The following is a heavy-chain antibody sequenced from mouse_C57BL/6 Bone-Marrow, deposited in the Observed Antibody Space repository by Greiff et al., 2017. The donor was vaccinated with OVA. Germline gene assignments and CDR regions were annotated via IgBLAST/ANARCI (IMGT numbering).Heavy chain of an antibody. CDR1: GFTFTDYY. D-gene: IGHD2-14*01. V-gene: IGHV7-3*01. CDR2: IRNKANGYTT. J-gene: IGHJ2*01. Sequence: EVMLVESGGGLVQPGGSLSLSCAASGFTFTDYYMSWVRQPPGKALEWLGFIRNKANGYTTEYSASVKGRFTISRDNSQSILYIQMNALRAEDSATYYCARSRGTDYFDYWGQGTTLTVSS. CDR3: ARSRGTDYFDY.